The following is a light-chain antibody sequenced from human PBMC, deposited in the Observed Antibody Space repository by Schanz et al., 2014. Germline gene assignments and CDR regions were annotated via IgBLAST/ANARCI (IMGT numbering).Light chain of an antibody. CDR1: RNDVGAYNL. J-gene: IGLJ2*01. CDR3: SSYTSSSTVL. CDR2: EVS. V-gene: IGLV2-14*02. Sequence: QSAPTQPASVSGSPGQSITISCSGTRNDVGAYNLVSWYQHHPARAPKLILYEVSKRPSGVSDRFSGSKSGTSASLAITGLQAEDEAHYYCSSYTSSSTVLFGGGTKLTVL.